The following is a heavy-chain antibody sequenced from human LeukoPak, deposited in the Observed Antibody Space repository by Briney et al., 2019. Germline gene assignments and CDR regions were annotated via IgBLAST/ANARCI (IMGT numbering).Heavy chain of an antibody. CDR3: SGCSGGSCDTIDY. CDR1: GFTFSNAW. Sequence: NPGGSLRLSCAASGFTFSNAWMSWARQAPGKGLEWVGRIKSKTDGGTTDYAAPVKGRFTISRDDSKNTLYLQMNSLKTEDTAVYYCSGCSGGSCDTIDYWGQGTLVTVSS. V-gene: IGHV3-15*01. J-gene: IGHJ4*02. D-gene: IGHD2-15*01. CDR2: IKSKTDGGTT.